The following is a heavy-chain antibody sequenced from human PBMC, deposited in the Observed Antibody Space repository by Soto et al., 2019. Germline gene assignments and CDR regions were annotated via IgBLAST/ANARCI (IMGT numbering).Heavy chain of an antibody. D-gene: IGHD2-21*02. V-gene: IGHV4-39*01. CDR1: GESISSSSYY. CDR3: ARQRTTVVTQAYFDH. Sequence: SETLSLTCIVSGESISSSSYYWGWIRQPPGKGLEWIGSIYYSGRTYYNPSFKSRVTIPIDTSKNQFSLKLSSVTATDTAVYYCARQRTTVVTQAYFDHWGQGALVTVSS. CDR2: IYYSGRT. J-gene: IGHJ4*02.